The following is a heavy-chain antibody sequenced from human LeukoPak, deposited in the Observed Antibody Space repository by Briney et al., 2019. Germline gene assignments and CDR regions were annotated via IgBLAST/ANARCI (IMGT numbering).Heavy chain of an antibody. CDR2: ISYDGSNK. CDR3: ARGASRSFDY. CDR1: GFTFSSYA. D-gene: IGHD2-15*01. V-gene: IGHV3-30*04. Sequence: PGRSLRLSCAASGFTFSSYAMHWVRQAPGKGLEWVAVISYDGSNKYYADSVKGRFTISRDNSKNTLYLQMNSLRAEDTAVYYCARGASRSFDYWGQGTLVTVSS. J-gene: IGHJ4*02.